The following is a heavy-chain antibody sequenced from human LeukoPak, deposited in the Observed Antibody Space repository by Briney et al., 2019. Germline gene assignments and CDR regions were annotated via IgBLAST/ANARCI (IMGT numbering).Heavy chain of an antibody. CDR2: ISNAYI. J-gene: IGHJ4*02. Sequence: GGSLRLSCAASGFTFDDYAMHWVRQAPGKGLEWVSSISNAYIFYADSLQGRFTISRDNAKNSLFLQMNSLRAEDTAVYYCAKGRLDSSGWYRTFDYWGQGTLVTVSS. V-gene: IGHV3-69-1*01. D-gene: IGHD6-19*01. CDR1: GFTFDDYA. CDR3: AKGRLDSSGWYRTFDY.